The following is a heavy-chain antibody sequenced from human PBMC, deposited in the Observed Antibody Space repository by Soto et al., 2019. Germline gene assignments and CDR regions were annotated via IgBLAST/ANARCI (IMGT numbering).Heavy chain of an antibody. CDR2: ISNRGDT. CDR3: AREPRYCRGGSCSITVDAYDI. D-gene: IGHD2-15*01. J-gene: IGHJ3*02. CDR1: GFIVSDTY. V-gene: IGHV3-66*01. Sequence: EVQLVASGGGLVQPGGSLRLSCTASGFIVSDTYVNWVRQAPGKGLEWVSVISNRGDTHYADSVRGRFSLSRDISDNTLHLQMNNLRVEDTAVSYCAREPRYCRGGSCSITVDAYDIWGQGTMVTVSA.